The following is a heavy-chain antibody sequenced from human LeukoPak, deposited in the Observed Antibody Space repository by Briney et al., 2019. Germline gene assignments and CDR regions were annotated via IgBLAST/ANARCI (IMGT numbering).Heavy chain of an antibody. V-gene: IGHV3-20*04. CDR2: INWNGGST. CDR3: AKGGYGYSPFDY. Sequence: PGGSLRLSCGASGFTFSSYGMHWVRQAPGKGLEWVSGINWNGGSTGYADSVKGRFTISRDNAKNSLYLQMNSLRAEDTAVYYCAKGGYGYSPFDYWGQGSLVTVSS. CDR1: GFTFSSYG. J-gene: IGHJ4*02. D-gene: IGHD5-18*01.